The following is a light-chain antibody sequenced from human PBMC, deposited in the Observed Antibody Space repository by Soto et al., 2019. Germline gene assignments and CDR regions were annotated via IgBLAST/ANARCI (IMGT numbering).Light chain of an antibody. V-gene: IGKV1-8*01. CDR1: QGISSY. CDR2: AAS. Sequence: AIRMTQSPSSFSASTGDRVTMVCRASQGISSYLAWYQQKPGKAPKLLIYAASTLQSGVPSRFSGSGSGTDFTLTISSLQPEDFATYYCQQYNSYWFGQGTKADIK. J-gene: IGKJ1*01. CDR3: QQYNSYW.